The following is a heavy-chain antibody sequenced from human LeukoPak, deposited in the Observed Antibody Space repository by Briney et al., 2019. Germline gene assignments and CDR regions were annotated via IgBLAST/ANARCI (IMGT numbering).Heavy chain of an antibody. V-gene: IGHV3-23*01. Sequence: GGSLRLSCAASGFTFSSYAMSWVRQAPGKGLEWVSAISGSGGSTYYADSVKGRFTISRDNSKNTLYLQMNSLRAEDTAVYYCAVIVVVPAAERDAFDIWGQGTMVTVSS. CDR3: AVIVVVPAAERDAFDI. J-gene: IGHJ3*02. CDR2: ISGSGGST. D-gene: IGHD2-2*01. CDR1: GFTFSSYA.